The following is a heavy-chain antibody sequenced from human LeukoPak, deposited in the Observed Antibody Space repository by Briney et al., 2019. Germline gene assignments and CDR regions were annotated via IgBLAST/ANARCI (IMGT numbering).Heavy chain of an antibody. CDR3: ARSAAGTYY. Sequence: GVSLRLSCVASGFTFSSYSMNWVRQAPGKGLEWVSSIGSSSSYKYYTDSVKGRFTISRDNAKNSLYLQMNSLRAEDTAVYYCARSAAGTYYWGQGTLVTVSS. V-gene: IGHV3-21*01. D-gene: IGHD1-1*01. CDR2: IGSSSSYK. CDR1: GFTFSSYS. J-gene: IGHJ4*02.